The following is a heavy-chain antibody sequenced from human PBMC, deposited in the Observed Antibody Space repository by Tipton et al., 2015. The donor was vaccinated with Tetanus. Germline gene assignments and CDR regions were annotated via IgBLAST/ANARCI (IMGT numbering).Heavy chain of an antibody. Sequence: TLSLTCAVSGGSISSSNWWSWVRQPPGKGLEWIGEIYHSGSTNYNPSLKSRVTISVDKSKNQFSLKLSSVTAADTVVYYCARVFVGVCAFDIWGQGTMVTVSS. CDR3: ARVFVGVCAFDI. V-gene: IGHV4-4*02. CDR2: IYHSGST. CDR1: GGSISSSNW. J-gene: IGHJ3*02. D-gene: IGHD2-8*02.